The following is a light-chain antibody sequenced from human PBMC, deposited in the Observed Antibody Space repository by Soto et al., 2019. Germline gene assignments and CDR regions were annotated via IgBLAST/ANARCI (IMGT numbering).Light chain of an antibody. V-gene: IGKV1-39*01. CDR3: QQTYSNFVS. CDR2: AAS. Sequence: IPLTQSPSSLSTSVGDRVTITCRASQTISTYLHWFQQKPGKAPNLLIYAASSLQSGVPSRFSGSGSGTDFTLTISSLQPEDFGTYYCQQTYSNFVSFGGGTKVDI. CDR1: QTISTY. J-gene: IGKJ4*01.